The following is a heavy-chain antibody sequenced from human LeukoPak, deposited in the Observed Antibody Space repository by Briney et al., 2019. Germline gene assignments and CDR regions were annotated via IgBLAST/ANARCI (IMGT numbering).Heavy chain of an antibody. CDR1: GGTFSSYA. D-gene: IGHD3-22*01. CDR2: IIPIFGTA. Sequence: ASVKVSCTASGGTFSSYAISWVRQAPGQGLEWMGGIIPIFGTANYAQKFQGRVTITADESTSTAYMELSSLRSEDTAVYYCASDYYDSSGYRDAFDIWGQGTMVTVSS. CDR3: ASDYYDSSGYRDAFDI. J-gene: IGHJ3*02. V-gene: IGHV1-69*13.